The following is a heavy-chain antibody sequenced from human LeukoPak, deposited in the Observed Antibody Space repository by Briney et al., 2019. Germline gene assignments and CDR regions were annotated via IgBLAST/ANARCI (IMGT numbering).Heavy chain of an antibody. V-gene: IGHV3-23*01. CDR3: AKGSGGSCHSATDY. Sequence: PGGSLRLSCVASGFTFSNYAMNWVRQAPGKGLEWVSVICGSSSSTYYVDSVKGRFTISRDNSKNTLYLQMNSLRAEDTAIYYCAKGSGGSCHSATDYWGQGTLVTVSS. CDR1: GFTFSNYA. CDR2: ICGSSSST. D-gene: IGHD2-15*01. J-gene: IGHJ4*02.